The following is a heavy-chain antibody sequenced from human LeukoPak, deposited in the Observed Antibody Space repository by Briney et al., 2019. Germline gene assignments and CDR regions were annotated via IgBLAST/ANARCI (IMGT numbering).Heavy chain of an antibody. CDR1: GGSISSSSYY. CDR3: ARVLNPHSFDY. Sequence: PSETLSLTCTVSGGSISSSSYYWGWIRQPPGKGLEWIGSIYYSGSTYYNPSLKSRVTISVDTSKNQFSLKLSSVTAADTTVYYCARVLNPHSFDYWGQGTLVTVSS. J-gene: IGHJ4*02. V-gene: IGHV4-39*01. CDR2: IYYSGST.